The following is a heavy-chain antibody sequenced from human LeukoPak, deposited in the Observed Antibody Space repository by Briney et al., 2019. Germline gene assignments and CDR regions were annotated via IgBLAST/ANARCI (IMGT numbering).Heavy chain of an antibody. J-gene: IGHJ6*03. V-gene: IGHV1-69*01. Sequence: ASVKVSCKASGGTFSSYAISWVRQAPGQGLEWMGGIIPIFGTANYAQKFQGRVTITADESTSTAYMELSSLRSEDTAVYYCAREERSLVRGSYQLGGYYYYMDVWGKGTTVTVSS. D-gene: IGHD2-2*01. CDR1: GGTFSSYA. CDR2: IIPIFGTA. CDR3: AREERSLVRGSYQLGGYYYYMDV.